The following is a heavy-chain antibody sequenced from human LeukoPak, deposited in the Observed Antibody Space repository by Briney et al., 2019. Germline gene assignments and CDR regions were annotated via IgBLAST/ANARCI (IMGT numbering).Heavy chain of an antibody. V-gene: IGHV3-30*04. CDR3: ARDSCSSTSCYFGGVPRSNYYYGMDV. J-gene: IGHJ6*02. Sequence: PGRSLRLSCAASGFTFSSYAMHWVRQAPGKGLEWVAVISYDGSNKYYADSVKGRFTISRDNSKNTLYLQMDSLRAEDTAVYYCARDSCSSTSCYFGGVPRSNYYYGMDVWGQGTTVTVSS. CDR1: GFTFSSYA. CDR2: ISYDGSNK. D-gene: IGHD2-2*01.